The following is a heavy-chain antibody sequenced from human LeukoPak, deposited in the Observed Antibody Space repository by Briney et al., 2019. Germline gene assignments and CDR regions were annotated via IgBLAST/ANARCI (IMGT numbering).Heavy chain of an antibody. J-gene: IGHJ5*02. CDR1: GYTFSNYG. CDR2: ISAYNGNT. CDR3: ARDLAWGYLDQQTQVGWLDP. V-gene: IGHV1-18*04. D-gene: IGHD3-9*01. Sequence: ASVKVSCKASGYTFSNYGISWVRQAPGQGLEWVGWISAYNGNTNYAQKFQGRFTMTTDTSTSTAYMELRTLKSDDTAVYFCARDLAWGYLDQQTQVGWLDPWGQGSLVTVSS.